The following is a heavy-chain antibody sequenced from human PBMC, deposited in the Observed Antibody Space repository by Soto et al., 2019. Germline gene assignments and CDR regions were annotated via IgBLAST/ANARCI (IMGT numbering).Heavy chain of an antibody. Sequence: PGGSLRLSCAASGFTVIINYMSWVRQAPGKGLEWVSVIYSGGSTYYADSVKGRFTISRDNSKNTLYLQMNSLRAEDTAVYYCARDLKSSSWYWRYGMDVWGQGTTVTVSS. J-gene: IGHJ6*02. D-gene: IGHD6-13*01. CDR3: ARDLKSSSWYWRYGMDV. V-gene: IGHV3-53*01. CDR1: GFTVIINY. CDR2: IYSGGST.